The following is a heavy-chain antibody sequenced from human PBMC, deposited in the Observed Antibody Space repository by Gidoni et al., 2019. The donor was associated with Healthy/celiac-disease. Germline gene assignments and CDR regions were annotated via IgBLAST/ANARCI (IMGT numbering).Heavy chain of an antibody. J-gene: IGHJ4*02. CDR2: IKQEGREK. D-gene: IGHD3-10*01. Sequence: EVQLVASGGGLVQPGGSLRLSCAASGFTFSSYWLSWVRQAPGKGLGWVANIKQEGREKYYVAPLKGRFTSSRDNAKNSLYLQMNSLRAEATAVYYCARQSGAGGFDYWGQGTLVTVSS. V-gene: IGHV3-7*03. CDR3: ARQSGAGGFDY. CDR1: GFTFSSYW.